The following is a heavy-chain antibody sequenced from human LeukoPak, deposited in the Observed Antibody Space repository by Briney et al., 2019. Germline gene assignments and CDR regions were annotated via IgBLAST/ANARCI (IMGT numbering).Heavy chain of an antibody. V-gene: IGHV1-8*01. CDR3: ARGELQLLSY. Sequence: GASVKVSCEASGYIFTSYDINWVRQATGQGLEWMGWMNPNRGNTGYAQKFQVRVTMTRNTSISTAYMELSSLRSEDTAVYYCARGELQLLSYWGQGTLITVSS. CDR1: GYIFTSYD. J-gene: IGHJ4*02. D-gene: IGHD2-2*01. CDR2: MNPNRGNT.